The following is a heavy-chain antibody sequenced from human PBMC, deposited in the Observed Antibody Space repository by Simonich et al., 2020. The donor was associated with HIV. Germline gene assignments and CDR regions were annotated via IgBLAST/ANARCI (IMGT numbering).Heavy chain of an antibody. Sequence: EVQLVQSGAEVKMPGESLKISCKGSGFSFTSYWIAWVRQMPGKGLEWMGIIYLGASDTRYSPSFQGQVPMAADTSISTAYLQWSSLKASDTAMYYCVRESGPTFDNSWFDPWGQGTLVTVSS. V-gene: IGHV5-51*03. CDR3: VRESGPTFDNSWFDP. D-gene: IGHD3-16*01. J-gene: IGHJ5*02. CDR1: GFSFTSYW. CDR2: IYLGASDT.